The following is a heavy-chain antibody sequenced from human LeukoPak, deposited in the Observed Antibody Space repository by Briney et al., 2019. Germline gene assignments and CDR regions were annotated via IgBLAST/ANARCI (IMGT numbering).Heavy chain of an antibody. V-gene: IGHV1-8*01. Sequence: ASVKVSCKASGYTFTSYDINWVRQATGQGLEWMGGMNPNSGNTGYAQKSQGRVTMTRNTSISTAYMALSSLRSEDTAVYYCARDPTYYDFWSGYFLGGHWFDPWGQGTLVTVSS. CDR2: MNPNSGNT. CDR1: GYTFTSYD. J-gene: IGHJ5*02. CDR3: ARDPTYYDFWSGYFLGGHWFDP. D-gene: IGHD3-3*01.